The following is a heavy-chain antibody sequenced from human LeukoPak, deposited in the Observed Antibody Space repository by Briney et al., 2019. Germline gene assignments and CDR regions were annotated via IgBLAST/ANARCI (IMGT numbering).Heavy chain of an antibody. CDR3: AKDPCHGSYRYDFSCRYFDY. D-gene: IGHD3-16*02. CDR2: ISCSGGST. Sequence: GGSLRLSCAASGFNFSIYAMSWVRQAPGKGLEWVSAISCSGGSTYYADSVKSRFTISRDDCKNTLYLQMNSLRAEDTAVYDCAKDPCHGSYRYDFSCRYFDYWGQGTLVTVSS. V-gene: IGHV3-23*01. J-gene: IGHJ4*02. CDR1: GFNFSIYA.